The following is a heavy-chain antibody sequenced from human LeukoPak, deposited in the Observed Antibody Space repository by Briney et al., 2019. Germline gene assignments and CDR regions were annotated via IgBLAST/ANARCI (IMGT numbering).Heavy chain of an antibody. CDR1: GYTFTGYY. V-gene: IGHV1-2*02. D-gene: IGHD3-3*01. CDR3: ARDGHDYDFWSGYYTGYWFDP. Sequence: ASVKVSCKASGYTFTGYYMHWVRQAPGQGLEWMGWINPNSGGTNYAQKFQGRVTMTRDTSISTAYMELSRLRSDDTAVYYCARDGHDYDFWSGYYTGYWFDPWGQGTLVTVSS. CDR2: INPNSGGT. J-gene: IGHJ5*02.